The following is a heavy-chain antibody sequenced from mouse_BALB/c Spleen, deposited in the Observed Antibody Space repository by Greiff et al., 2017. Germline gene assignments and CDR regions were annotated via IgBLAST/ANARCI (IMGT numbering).Heavy chain of an antibody. CDR1: GYTFTSYY. J-gene: IGHJ3*01. Sequence: QVQLQQSGAELVKPGASVKLSCKASGYTFTSYYMYWVKQRPGQGLEWIGEINPSNGGTNFNEKFKSKATLTADKSSSTAYMQLSSLTSEDSAVYYCTRGYYGSSWGQGTLVTVSA. D-gene: IGHD1-1*01. CDR2: INPSNGGT. V-gene: IGHV1S81*02. CDR3: TRGYYGSS.